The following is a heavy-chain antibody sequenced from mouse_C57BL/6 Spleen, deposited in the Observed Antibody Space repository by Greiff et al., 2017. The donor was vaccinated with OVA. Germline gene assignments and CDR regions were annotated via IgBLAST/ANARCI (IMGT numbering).Heavy chain of an antibody. Sequence: DVMLVESGGGLVKPGGSLKLSCAASGFTFSDYGMHWVRQAPEKGLEWFAYISSGSSTIYYADTVKGRFTISRDNAKNTLFLQMTSLRSEDTAMYYCARQNYSNYDAMDYWGQGTSVTVSS. CDR3: ARQNYSNYDAMDY. J-gene: IGHJ4*01. CDR1: GFTFSDYG. V-gene: IGHV5-17*01. D-gene: IGHD2-5*01. CDR2: ISSGSSTI.